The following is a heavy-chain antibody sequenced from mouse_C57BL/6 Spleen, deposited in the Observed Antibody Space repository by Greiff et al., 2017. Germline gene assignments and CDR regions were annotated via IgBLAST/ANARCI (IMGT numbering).Heavy chain of an antibody. Sequence: EVKVVESGGDLVKPGGSLKLSCAASGFTFSSYGMSWVRQTPDKRLEWVATISSGGSYTYYPDSLKGRFTISRDNAKNTLYLQMSSLKSEDTAMYYCARRYGYDALYFDYWGQGTTLTVSS. J-gene: IGHJ2*01. D-gene: IGHD2-2*01. CDR3: ARRYGYDALYFDY. CDR1: GFTFSSYG. CDR2: ISSGGSYT. V-gene: IGHV5-6*02.